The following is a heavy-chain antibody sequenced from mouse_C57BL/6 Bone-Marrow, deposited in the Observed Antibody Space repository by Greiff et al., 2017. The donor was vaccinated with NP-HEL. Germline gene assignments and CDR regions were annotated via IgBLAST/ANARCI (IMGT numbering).Heavy chain of an antibody. CDR1: GFSLTSYG. J-gene: IGHJ2*01. V-gene: IGHV2-2*01. Sequence: VKVVESGPGLVQPSQSLSITCTVSGFSLTSYGVHWVRQSPGKGLEWLGVIWSGGSTDYNAAFISRPSISKDNSKSQVFFKMNSLQADDTAIYYCAREGYSNPYFDYWGRGTTLTVSS. CDR3: AREGYSNPYFDY. CDR2: IWSGGST. D-gene: IGHD2-5*01.